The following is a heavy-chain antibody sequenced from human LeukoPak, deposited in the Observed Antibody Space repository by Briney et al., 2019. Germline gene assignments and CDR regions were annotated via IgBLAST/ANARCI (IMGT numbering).Heavy chain of an antibody. CDR2: IHYSGST. CDR3: ARDKGEYYDSSGYLDY. Sequence: SETLSLTCTVSGGSISNYFWSWIRQPPGKGLEWTGYIHYSGSTNCNPALKSRVTISVDTSKNQFSLKLSSVTAADTAVYYCARDKGEYYDSSGYLDYWGQGTLVTVSS. D-gene: IGHD3-22*01. V-gene: IGHV4-59*01. J-gene: IGHJ4*02. CDR1: GGSISNYF.